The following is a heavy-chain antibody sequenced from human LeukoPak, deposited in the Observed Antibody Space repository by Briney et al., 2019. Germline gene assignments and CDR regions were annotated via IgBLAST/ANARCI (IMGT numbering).Heavy chain of an antibody. CDR1: GGSISSGGYY. V-gene: IGHV4-31*03. CDR3: AREGSSWPYFGY. J-gene: IGHJ4*02. D-gene: IGHD6-13*01. CDR2: IFYSGST. Sequence: SQTLSLTCTVSGGSISSGGYYWSWIRQHPGKGLEWIGYIFYSGSTYYNPSLKSRVIISVDTSKNQFSLKLSSVTAADTAVYYCAREGSSWPYFGYWGQGTLVTVSS.